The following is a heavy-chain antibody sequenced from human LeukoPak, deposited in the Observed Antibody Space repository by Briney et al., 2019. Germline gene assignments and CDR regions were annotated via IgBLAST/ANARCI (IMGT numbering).Heavy chain of an antibody. CDR1: GGSISSSSYY. CDR3: ARDNIVVVAATKAYYFDY. CDR2: IYYDGST. V-gene: IGHV4-61*05. D-gene: IGHD2-15*01. J-gene: IGHJ4*02. Sequence: SETLSLTCTVSGGSISSSSYYWGWIRQPPGKGLEWIGYIYYDGSTNYNPSLESRVTISVDTSKNQFSLKLSSVTAADTAVYYCARDNIVVVAATKAYYFDYWGQGTLVTVSS.